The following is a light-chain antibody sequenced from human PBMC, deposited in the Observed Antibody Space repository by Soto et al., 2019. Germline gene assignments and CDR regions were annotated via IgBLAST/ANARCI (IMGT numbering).Light chain of an antibody. Sequence: QLVLTQSPSASASLGASVKITCTLSSAHSDYAIAWHQQQPEKGPRYLMKFNTDGSHTNGDGIPDRFSCSSSGAERYLTISSLQSDDDADYYCQTWDTDIQVFGGGTKLTVL. CDR3: QTWDTDIQV. J-gene: IGLJ3*02. CDR2: FNTDGSH. V-gene: IGLV4-69*01. CDR1: SAHSDYA.